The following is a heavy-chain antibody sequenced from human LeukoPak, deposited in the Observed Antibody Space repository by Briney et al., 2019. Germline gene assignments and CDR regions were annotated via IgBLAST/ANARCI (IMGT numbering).Heavy chain of an antibody. J-gene: IGHJ4*02. CDR3: ARDQVEAGFDY. Sequence: GGSLRLSCAASGFTFSSYWMHWVRQAPGKGLVWVSRINSDGSSTSYADSVKGQFTISRDNAKNTLYLQMDSLRAEDTAVYYCARDQVEAGFDYWGQGTLVTVSS. CDR2: INSDGSST. CDR1: GFTFSSYW. D-gene: IGHD6-19*01. V-gene: IGHV3-74*01.